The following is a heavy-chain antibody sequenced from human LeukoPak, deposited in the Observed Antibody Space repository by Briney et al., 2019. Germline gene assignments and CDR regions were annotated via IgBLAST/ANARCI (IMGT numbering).Heavy chain of an antibody. J-gene: IGHJ4*02. CDR2: ITGSGGST. V-gene: IGHV3-23*01. Sequence: LPGGSLRLSCAASGFTFSSYAMSWVRQAPGKGLEWVSAITGSGGSTYYADSVKGRFAISRDNSTNTLYLQLNGLRAEDTAVYYCAKDRDYDFWSGYYSWGQGTLVTVPS. CDR3: AKDRDYDFWSGYYS. CDR1: GFTFSSYA. D-gene: IGHD3-3*01.